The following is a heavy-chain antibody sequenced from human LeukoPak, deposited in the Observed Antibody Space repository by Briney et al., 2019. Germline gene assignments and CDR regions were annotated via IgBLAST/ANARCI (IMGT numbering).Heavy chain of an antibody. CDR3: ARSPPYCSGGSCLDY. Sequence: SETLSLTCTVSGGSISSSSYYWGWIRQPPGKGLEWIGSIYYGGSTYYNPSLKSRVTISVDTSKNQFSLKLSSVTAADTAVYYCARSPPYCSGGSCLDYWGQGTLVTVSS. D-gene: IGHD2-15*01. V-gene: IGHV4-39*01. J-gene: IGHJ4*02. CDR1: GGSISSSSYY. CDR2: IYYGGST.